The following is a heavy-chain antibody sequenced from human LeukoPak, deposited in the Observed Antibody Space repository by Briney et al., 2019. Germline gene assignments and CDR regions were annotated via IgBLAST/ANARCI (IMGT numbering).Heavy chain of an antibody. CDR2: IYYSGST. CDR3: ARDFYSSSPLWYFDL. CDR1: GGSISSSSYY. J-gene: IGHJ2*01. D-gene: IGHD6-13*01. Sequence: SETLSLTCTVSGGSISSSSYYWGWIRQPTGKGLEWIGSIYYSGSTYYNPSLKSRVTISVDTSKNQFSLKLSSVTAADTAVYYCARDFYSSSPLWYFDLWGRGTLVTVSS. V-gene: IGHV4-39*07.